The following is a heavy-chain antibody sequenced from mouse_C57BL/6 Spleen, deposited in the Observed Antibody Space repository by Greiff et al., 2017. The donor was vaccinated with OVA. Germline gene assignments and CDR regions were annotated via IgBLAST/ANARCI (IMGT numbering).Heavy chain of an antibody. CDR1: GFNIKDDY. V-gene: IGHV14-4*01. J-gene: IGHJ2*01. Sequence: VQLQQSGAELVRPGASVKLSCTASGFNIKDDYMHWVKQRPEQGLEWIGWIDPENGDTEYASKFQGKATITADTSSNTAYLQLSSLTSEDTAVYYCTTRTVVAEDYWGQGTTLTVSS. CDR2: IDPENGDT. CDR3: TTRTVVAEDY. D-gene: IGHD1-1*01.